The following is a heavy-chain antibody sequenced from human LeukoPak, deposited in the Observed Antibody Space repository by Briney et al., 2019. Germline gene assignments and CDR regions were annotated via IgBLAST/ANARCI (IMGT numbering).Heavy chain of an antibody. CDR3: AKEGYCSGGSCDPHWYFDL. J-gene: IGHJ2*01. Sequence: PGGSLRLSCAASGFTFSSYGMHWVRRAPGKGLEWVAVISYDGSNKYYADSVKGRFTISRDNSKNTLYLQMNSLRAEDTAVYYCAKEGYCSGGSCDPHWYFDLWGRGTLVTVSS. CDR1: GFTFSSYG. V-gene: IGHV3-30*18. CDR2: ISYDGSNK. D-gene: IGHD2-15*01.